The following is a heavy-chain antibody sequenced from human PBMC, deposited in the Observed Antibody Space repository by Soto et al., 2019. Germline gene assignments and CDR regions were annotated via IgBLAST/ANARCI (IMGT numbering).Heavy chain of an antibody. CDR2: INSDASHT. Sequence: EVQLVESGGGLVQPGGSLRLSCAASGFTFSTYWMHWIRQVPWKGLEWVSRINSDASHTYYADSVKGRFTISRDNAKNTLHLEMNILRAEDTAVYYCVRDGHCMTTSCYGNGFDPWGQGTLVTVSS. J-gene: IGHJ5*02. CDR3: VRDGHCMTTSCYGNGFDP. CDR1: GFTFSTYW. D-gene: IGHD2-2*01. V-gene: IGHV3-74*01.